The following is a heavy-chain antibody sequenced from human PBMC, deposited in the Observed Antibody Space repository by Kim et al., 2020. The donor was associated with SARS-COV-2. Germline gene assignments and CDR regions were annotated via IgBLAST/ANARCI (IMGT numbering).Heavy chain of an antibody. CDR3: ARSWGVAGTS. CDR1: GFTFNTYW. CDR2: INNDGSFT. D-gene: IGHD1-1*01. J-gene: IGHJ4*02. Sequence: GGSLRLSCVASGFTFNTYWMHWVRQAPGKGLVWVSRINNDGSFTNYADSVKGRFTISRDNAKNTLYLQMNSLRVEDTAVYYCARSWGVAGTSWGQGTLVTVSS. V-gene: IGHV3-74*01.